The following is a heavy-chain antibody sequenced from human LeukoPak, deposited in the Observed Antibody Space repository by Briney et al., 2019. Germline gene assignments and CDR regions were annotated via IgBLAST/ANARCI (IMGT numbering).Heavy chain of an antibody. CDR1: GFTFSSYW. CDR2: IKRDGSEK. D-gene: IGHD4-17*01. Sequence: PGGSLRLSCAASGFTFSSYWMSWVRQAPGKGLEWVANIKRDGSEKYYVDSVKGRFTISRDNAKNSLYLQMNSLRAEDTAVYYCARDLRATVTTYNWFDPWGQGTLVTVSS. J-gene: IGHJ5*02. CDR3: ARDLRATVTTYNWFDP. V-gene: IGHV3-7*04.